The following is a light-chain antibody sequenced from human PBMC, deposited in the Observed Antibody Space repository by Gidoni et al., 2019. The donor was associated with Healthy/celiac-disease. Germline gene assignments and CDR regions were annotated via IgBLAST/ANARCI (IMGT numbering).Light chain of an antibody. CDR2: AAS. J-gene: IGKJ2*03. CDR3: QQSYSTPRYS. V-gene: IGKV1-39*01. Sequence: DIQMTQSPSSLSASVGDRVTITCRASQSISSYLNWYHQKPGKAPKLLIYAASSLQSGVPSRFSGRGSGTDFTLTISSLQPEDFATYYCQQSYSTPRYSFGQGTKLEIK. CDR1: QSISSY.